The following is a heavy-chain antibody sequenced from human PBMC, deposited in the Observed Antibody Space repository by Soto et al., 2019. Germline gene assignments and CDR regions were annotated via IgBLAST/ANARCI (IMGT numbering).Heavy chain of an antibody. CDR2: ISSSSSYI. CDR1: GFTFSSYS. J-gene: IGHJ4*02. CDR3: ATDRGVTGTSGGFVDY. D-gene: IGHD3-16*01. Sequence: GGSLRLSCAASGFTFSSYSMNWVRQAPGKGLEWVSSISSSSSYIYYADSVEGRFTISRDNAKNSLYLQMNSLRAEDTAVYYCATDRGVTGTSGGFVDYWGQGTLVTVSS. V-gene: IGHV3-21*01.